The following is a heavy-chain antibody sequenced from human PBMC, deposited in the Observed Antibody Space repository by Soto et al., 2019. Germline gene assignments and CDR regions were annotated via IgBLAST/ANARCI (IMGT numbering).Heavy chain of an antibody. D-gene: IGHD5-12*01. CDR3: ARAQRGYSGYDDNYYYYYYMDV. V-gene: IGHV4-59*01. CDR2: IYYSGST. J-gene: IGHJ6*03. Sequence: PSETLSLTCTVSGGSISSYYWSWIRQPPGKGLEWIGYIYYSGSTNYNPSLKSRVTISVDTSKNQFSLKLSSVTAADTAVYYCARAQRGYSGYDDNYYYYYYMDVRGKGTTVTVSS. CDR1: GGSISSYY.